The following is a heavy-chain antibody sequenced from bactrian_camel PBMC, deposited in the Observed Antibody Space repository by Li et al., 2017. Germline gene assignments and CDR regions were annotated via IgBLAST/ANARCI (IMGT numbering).Heavy chain of an antibody. D-gene: IGHD1*01. Sequence: HVQLVESGGGSVQVGGSLRLSCVASGDTIGRYCMGWFRQIPDKEREGVAGIESDGRTSYADSVKGRFTVSQDNAKNTVYLQMSNLKPEDTALYYCASRVGMCGPNWSKLRFDSRGPGTQVTVS. V-gene: IGHV3S9*01. CDR3: ASRVGMCGPNWSKLRFDS. CDR1: GDTIGRYC. CDR2: IESDGRT. J-gene: IGHJ4*01.